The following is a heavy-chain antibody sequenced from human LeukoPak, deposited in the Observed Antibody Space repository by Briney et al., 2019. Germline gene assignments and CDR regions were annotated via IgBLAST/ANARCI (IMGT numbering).Heavy chain of an antibody. CDR3: TRRANGRRYNWFDT. V-gene: IGHV4-59*01. Sequence: SETLSLTCTVSGGSISYYYWSWIRQPPGKGLQWIGYVYYSGSTNYNPSLKSRVTISVDTSKNQFSLKLNSVTPADTAVYYCTRRANGRRYNWFDTWGQGTLVTVSS. CDR1: GGSISYYY. D-gene: IGHD2-8*01. CDR2: VYYSGST. J-gene: IGHJ5*02.